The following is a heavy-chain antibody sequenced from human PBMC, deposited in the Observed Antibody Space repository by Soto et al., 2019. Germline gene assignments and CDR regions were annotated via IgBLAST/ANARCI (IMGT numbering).Heavy chain of an antibody. CDR1: GGTFSSYA. D-gene: IGHD2-2*01. Sequence: QVQLVQSGAEVKKPGSSVKVSCKASGGTFSSYAISWVRQAPGQGLEWMGGIIPISGTANYAQKFQGRVRITADESTSTAYMELSSLRSDDTAVYYCARSQGSSTSLEIYYYYYYGMDVWGQGPTVTVSS. J-gene: IGHJ6*02. CDR2: IIPISGTA. V-gene: IGHV1-69*01. CDR3: ARSQGSSTSLEIYYYYYYGMDV.